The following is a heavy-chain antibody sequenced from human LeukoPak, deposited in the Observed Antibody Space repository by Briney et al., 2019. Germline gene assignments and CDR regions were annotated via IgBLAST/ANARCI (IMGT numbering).Heavy chain of an antibody. CDR1: GFSFSDHY. Sequence: GGSLRLSCAASGFSFSDHYMTWVRQAPGKGLEWLSYISRSGSDIDYAGSVKGRFTISRDNPKNSLYLQMNSLRAEDTAVYYCARGAGRSGSDYWGQGTLVTVSS. D-gene: IGHD5-12*01. J-gene: IGHJ4*02. CDR3: ARGAGRSGSDY. V-gene: IGHV3-11*01. CDR2: ISRSGSDI.